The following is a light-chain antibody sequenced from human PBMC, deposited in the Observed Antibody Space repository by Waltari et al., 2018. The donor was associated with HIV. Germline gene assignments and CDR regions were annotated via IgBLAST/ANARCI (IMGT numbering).Light chain of an antibody. J-gene: IGLJ1*01. V-gene: IGLV1-44*01. CDR3: ASWDDSLREYV. Sequence: QSVLSQPPSASGTPGQRVTISCFGSDSNIGVNTVSWYQQLPGTAPKLLIYTTRQRPSGVPDRFSGSWSGTSASLAISGLQSGDEADYYCASWDDSLREYVFGTGTKVAVL. CDR1: DSNIGVNT. CDR2: TTR.